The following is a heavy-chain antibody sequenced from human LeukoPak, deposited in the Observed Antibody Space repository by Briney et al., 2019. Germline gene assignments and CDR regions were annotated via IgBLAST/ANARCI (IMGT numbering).Heavy chain of an antibody. CDR3: ARDGVRAYYYDSSGSPFFDY. CDR1: GYTFTGYY. Sequence: ASVKVSCKASGYTFTGYYMHWVRQAPGQGLEWMGWINPNSGGTNYAQKFQGRVTMTRDTSISTAYMELSRLRSDDTAVYYCARDGVRAYYYDSSGSPFFDYWGQGTLVTVSS. V-gene: IGHV1-2*02. D-gene: IGHD3-22*01. J-gene: IGHJ4*02. CDR2: INPNSGGT.